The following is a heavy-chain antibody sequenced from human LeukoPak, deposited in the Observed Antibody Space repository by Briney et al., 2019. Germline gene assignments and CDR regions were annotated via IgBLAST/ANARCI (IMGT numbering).Heavy chain of an antibody. CDR1: RYTFTGYY. CDR2: INPNSGGT. Sequence: ASVKVSCKASRYTFTGYYMHWVRQAPGQGLEWMGWINPNSGGTNYAQKFQGRVTMTRDTSISTAYMELSRLRSDDTAVYYCARDRELGVGFDPWGQGTLVTVSS. V-gene: IGHV1-2*02. CDR3: ARDRELGVGFDP. J-gene: IGHJ5*02. D-gene: IGHD7-27*01.